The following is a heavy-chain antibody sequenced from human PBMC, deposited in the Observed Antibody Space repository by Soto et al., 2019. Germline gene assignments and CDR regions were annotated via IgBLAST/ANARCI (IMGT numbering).Heavy chain of an antibody. V-gene: IGHV3-23*01. Sequence: QPGGSLRLTCAASGFTFSSYAMSWVRQAPGKGLEWVSAISGSGGSTYYADSVKGRFTISRDNSKNTLYLQMNSLRAEVPAVYYCAKSSSKSWQQLVLKWFDPWGQGTLVPVSS. CDR3: AKSSSKSWQQLVLKWFDP. J-gene: IGHJ5*02. D-gene: IGHD6-13*01. CDR1: GFTFSSYA. CDR2: ISGSGGST.